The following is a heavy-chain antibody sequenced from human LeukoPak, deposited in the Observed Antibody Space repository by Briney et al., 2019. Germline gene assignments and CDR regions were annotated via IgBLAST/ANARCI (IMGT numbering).Heavy chain of an antibody. CDR2: IYSGGST. Sequence: GGSLRLSCAASGFTVSSNYMSWVRQAPGKGLEWVSVIYSGGSTYYADSVKGRFTISRDNSKNTLYLQMNSLRAEDTAVYYCAKGGVRGPYYFDYWGQGTLVTVSS. CDR3: AKGGVRGPYYFDY. V-gene: IGHV3-53*01. J-gene: IGHJ4*02. CDR1: GFTVSSNY. D-gene: IGHD3-10*01.